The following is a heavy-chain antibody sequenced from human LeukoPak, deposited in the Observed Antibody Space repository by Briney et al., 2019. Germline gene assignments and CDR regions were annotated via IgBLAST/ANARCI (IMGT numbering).Heavy chain of an antibody. D-gene: IGHD2-2*02. CDR3: ARGWYQLLYGYNWFDP. CDR1: GGSFSGYY. CDR2: INHSGST. Sequence: SETLSLTCAVYGGSFSGYYWSWIRQPPGKGLEWIGEINHSGSTNYNPSLKSRVTISVDTSKNQFSLKLSSVPAADTAVYYCARGWYQLLYGYNWFDPWGQGTLVTVSS. V-gene: IGHV4-34*01. J-gene: IGHJ5*02.